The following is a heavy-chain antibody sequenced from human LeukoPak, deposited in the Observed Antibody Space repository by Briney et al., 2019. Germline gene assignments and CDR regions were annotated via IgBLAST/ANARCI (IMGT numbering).Heavy chain of an antibody. Sequence: SMKVSCKASGGTFSSYAISWVRQAPGQGLEWMGGIIPILGIANYAQKFQGRVTITADKSTSTAYMELSSLRSEDTAVYYCARDRFLFDYWGQGTLVTVSS. CDR2: IIPILGIA. CDR1: GGTFSSYA. J-gene: IGHJ4*02. CDR3: ARDRFLFDY. D-gene: IGHD3-10*01. V-gene: IGHV1-69*10.